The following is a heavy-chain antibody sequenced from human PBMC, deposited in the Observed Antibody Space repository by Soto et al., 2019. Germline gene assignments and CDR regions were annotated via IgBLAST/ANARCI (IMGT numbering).Heavy chain of an antibody. CDR2: IYYGGSA. D-gene: IGHD2-8*01. Sequence: QVQLQQSGPGLVKPSETLSLTCTVSGGSISTYYWSWIRQPPGKGLEWIGYIYYGGSANYNPSLECRVTTSLDMSKKQSSLRLYAVTADDTAVYYCSRGGHCTDGVCSALDYWGQGTRVTVSS. J-gene: IGHJ4*02. CDR3: SRGGHCTDGVCSALDY. V-gene: IGHV4-59*08. CDR1: GGSISTYY.